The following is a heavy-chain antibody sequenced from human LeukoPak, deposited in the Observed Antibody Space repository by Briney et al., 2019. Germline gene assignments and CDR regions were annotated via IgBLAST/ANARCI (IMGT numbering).Heavy chain of an antibody. D-gene: IGHD3-9*01. J-gene: IGHJ4*02. CDR1: GGSFSGYY. CDR2: INHSGST. V-gene: IGHV4-34*01. CDR3: ARGLRYFDWVHFDY. Sequence: KSSETLSLTCAVYGGSFSGYYWSWIRQPPGKGLEWIGEINHSGSTNYNPSLKSRVTISVDTSKNQFSLKLSSVTAADTAVYYCARGLRYFDWVHFDYWGQGTLVTVSS.